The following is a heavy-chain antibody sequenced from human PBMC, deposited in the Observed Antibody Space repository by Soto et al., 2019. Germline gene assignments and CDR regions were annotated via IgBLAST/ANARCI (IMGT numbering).Heavy chain of an antibody. J-gene: IGHJ4*02. CDR3: VKDGSLEVPDVPLEEYFFDH. CDR1: GFTFSAYG. CDR2: ISYNGRNK. V-gene: IGHV3-30*18. Sequence: QVQLVESGGGVVQAGKSLRLSCAASGFTFSAYGMHWVRQAPGKGLEWVAVISYNGRNKYYVDSVKGRFSVSRDDSQNTVYLQMDSVRPEDTAVYYCVKDGSLEVPDVPLEEYFFDHWGQGTLVSVSS. D-gene: IGHD3-3*01.